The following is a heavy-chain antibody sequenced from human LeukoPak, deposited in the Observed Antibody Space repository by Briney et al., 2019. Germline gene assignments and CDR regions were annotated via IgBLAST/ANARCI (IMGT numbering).Heavy chain of an antibody. J-gene: IGHJ4*02. CDR3: ASLFCSSTSCYKGVDY. V-gene: IGHV3-74*01. D-gene: IGHD2-2*02. CDR2: INTDGSST. CDR1: GFTFSNYW. Sequence: GXXRLSCAASGFTFSNYWMNWVRQAPGKGLVWVSRINTDGSSTSYADSVKGRFTISRDNAKNTLYLQMNSLRAEDTAVYYCASLFCSSTSCYKGVDYWGQGTLVTVSS.